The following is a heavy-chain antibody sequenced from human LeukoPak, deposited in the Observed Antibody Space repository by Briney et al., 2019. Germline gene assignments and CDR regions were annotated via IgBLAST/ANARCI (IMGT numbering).Heavy chain of an antibody. CDR3: ARSVMTTYLSGDY. CDR2: INPNSGGT. CDR1: GYTFTSYY. J-gene: IGHJ4*02. V-gene: IGHV1-2*02. D-gene: IGHD1-26*01. Sequence: GASVKDSCKASGYTFTSYYMHWVRQAPGQGLEWMGWINPNSGGTNYAQKFQGRVTMTRDTSISTAYMELSRLRSDDTAVYYCARSVMTTYLSGDYWGQGTLVTVSS.